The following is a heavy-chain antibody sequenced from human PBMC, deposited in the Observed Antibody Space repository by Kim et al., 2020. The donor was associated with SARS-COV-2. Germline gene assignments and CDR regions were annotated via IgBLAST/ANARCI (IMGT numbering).Heavy chain of an antibody. CDR1: GGSISSSSYY. CDR2: IYYSGST. D-gene: IGHD2-15*01. CDR3: ASMRTLATVVGYYYYGMDV. V-gene: IGHV4-39*01. J-gene: IGHJ6*02. Sequence: SETLSLTCTVSGGSISSSSYYWGWIRQPPGKGLEWIGSIYYSGSTYYNPSLKSRVTISVDTSKNQFSLKLSSVTAADTAVYYCASMRTLATVVGYYYYGMDVWGQGTTVTVSS.